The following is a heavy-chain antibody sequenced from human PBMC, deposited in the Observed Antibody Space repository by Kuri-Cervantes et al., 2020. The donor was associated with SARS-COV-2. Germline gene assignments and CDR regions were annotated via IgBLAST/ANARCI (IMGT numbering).Heavy chain of an antibody. CDR2: IRYDGSNK. CDR1: GFTFSSYG. Sequence: GGSLRPSFEASGFTFSSYGMHWVRQAPGKGLEWVAFIRYDGSNKHYANSVKGRFTISRDNSKNTLYLQMNSLRAEDTAVYYCAGLYSSSWSYDYWGQGTLVTVSS. D-gene: IGHD6-13*01. CDR3: AGLYSSSWSYDY. V-gene: IGHV3-30*02. J-gene: IGHJ4*02.